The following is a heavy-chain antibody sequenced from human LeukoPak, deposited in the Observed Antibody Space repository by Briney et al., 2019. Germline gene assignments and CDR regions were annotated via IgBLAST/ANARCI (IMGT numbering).Heavy chain of an antibody. CDR1: GGSISSGGYY. CDR2: IYYSGST. CDR3: ARYCSSTSCYDGDDY. V-gene: IGHV4-31*03. J-gene: IGHJ4*02. D-gene: IGHD2-2*01. Sequence: PSETLSLTCTASGGSISSGGYYWSWIRQHPGTVLEWIGYIYYSGSTYYNPSLKSRVTISVDTSKNQFSLKLSSVTAADTAVYYCARYCSSTSCYDGDDYWGQGTLVTVSS.